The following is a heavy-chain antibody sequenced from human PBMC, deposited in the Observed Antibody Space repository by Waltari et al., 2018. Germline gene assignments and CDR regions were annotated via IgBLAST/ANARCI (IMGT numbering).Heavy chain of an antibody. V-gene: IGHV1-69*04. CDR2: IIPIRGIA. CDR1: GGTFSSYA. J-gene: IGHJ6*03. D-gene: IGHD2-15*01. Sequence: QVQLVQSGAEVKKPGSSVTVSCKASGGTFSSYAISWVRQAPGQGLEWMGGIIPIRGIANYAQKFQVRVTITADESTSTAYMELSSLRSEDTAVYYCARGVVVVAAKIYYMDVWGKGTTVTVSS. CDR3: ARGVVVVAAKIYYMDV.